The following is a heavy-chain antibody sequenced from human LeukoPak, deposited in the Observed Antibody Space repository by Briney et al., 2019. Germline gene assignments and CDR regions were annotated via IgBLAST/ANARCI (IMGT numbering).Heavy chain of an antibody. CDR2: ISSSSSTI. CDR3: ARCMARSYYVYCYFDY. CDR1: GFTFSSYS. V-gene: IGHV3-48*02. J-gene: IGHJ4*02. Sequence: GGSLRLSCAASGFTFSSYSMNWVRQAPGKGLEWVSYISSSSSTIYYADSVKGRFTISRDNAKNSLYLQMNSLRDEDTAVYYCARCMARSYYVYCYFDYWGQGTLVTVSS. D-gene: IGHD1-26*01.